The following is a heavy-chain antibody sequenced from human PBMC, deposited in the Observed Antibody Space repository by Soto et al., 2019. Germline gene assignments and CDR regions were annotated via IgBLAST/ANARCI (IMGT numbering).Heavy chain of an antibody. Sequence: EVQLVESGGGLVQPGRSLRLSCAASGFTFSEHGMYWVRQGPGKGLEWVAGVTWNSGTTASADSVKGRFTISRDNGKNTLYLEMKSLRREDTALYHSARAGGEGSIIDTFDIWGQGTMVTVSS. V-gene: IGHV3-9*01. CDR1: GFTFSEHG. CDR3: ARAGGEGSIIDTFDI. D-gene: IGHD6-19*01. CDR2: VTWNSGTT. J-gene: IGHJ3*02.